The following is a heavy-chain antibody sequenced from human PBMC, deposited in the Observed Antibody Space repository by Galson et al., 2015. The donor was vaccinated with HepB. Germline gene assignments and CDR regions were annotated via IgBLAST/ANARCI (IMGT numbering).Heavy chain of an antibody. Sequence: SLRLSCAASGFTFSSYSMNWVRQAPGKGLEWVSSISSSSSTIYYADSVKGRFTISRDNAKNSLYLQMNSLRAEDTAVYYCARESITIFGVVIAPDAFDIWGQGTMVTVSS. CDR1: GFTFSSYS. CDR2: ISSSSSTI. J-gene: IGHJ3*02. D-gene: IGHD3-3*01. CDR3: ARESITIFGVVIAPDAFDI. V-gene: IGHV3-48*01.